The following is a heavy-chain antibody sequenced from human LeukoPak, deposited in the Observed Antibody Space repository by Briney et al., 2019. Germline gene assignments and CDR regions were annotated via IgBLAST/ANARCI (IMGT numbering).Heavy chain of an antibody. Sequence: GASVKVSCKASGYTFTSYGISWVRQAPGQGLEWMGWISAYNGNTNYAQKLQGRVTMTRNTSISTAYMELSSLRSEDTAVYYCARGGYYDSSGYYRNWFDPWGQGTLVTVSS. CDR2: ISAYNGNT. D-gene: IGHD3-22*01. CDR1: GYTFTSYG. CDR3: ARGGYYDSSGYYRNWFDP. J-gene: IGHJ5*02. V-gene: IGHV1-18*01.